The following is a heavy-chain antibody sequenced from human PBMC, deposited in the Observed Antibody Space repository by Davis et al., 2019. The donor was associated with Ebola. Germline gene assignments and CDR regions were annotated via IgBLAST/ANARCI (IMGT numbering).Heavy chain of an antibody. J-gene: IGHJ3*02. D-gene: IGHD5-12*01. CDR2: INPNDGRT. Sequence: AASVKVSCKASGYTFTNYYMHWVRQAPGQGLEWMGLINPNDGRTIYAQKFQGRVTVTEDTSTDTAYMELSSLTSEDTAMYYCTTPGGQDSGYDVFDIWGQGTMVTVSS. CDR1: GYTFTNYY. CDR3: TTPGGQDSGYDVFDI. V-gene: IGHV1-46*03.